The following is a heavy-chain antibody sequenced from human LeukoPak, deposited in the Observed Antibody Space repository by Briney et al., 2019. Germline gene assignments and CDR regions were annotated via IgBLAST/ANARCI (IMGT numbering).Heavy chain of an antibody. CDR2: FDPGDGET. V-gene: IGHV1-24*01. D-gene: IGHD5-12*01. J-gene: IGHJ6*04. CDR1: GYTLTELS. Sequence: ASVKVSCKVSGYTLTELSMHWVRQAPGKGLEWMGGFDPGDGETIYAQKFQGRVTMTEDTSTDTAYMELSSLRSEDTAVYYCATDHPSGSTMRGMDVWGKGTTVTVSS. CDR3: ATDHPSGSTMRGMDV.